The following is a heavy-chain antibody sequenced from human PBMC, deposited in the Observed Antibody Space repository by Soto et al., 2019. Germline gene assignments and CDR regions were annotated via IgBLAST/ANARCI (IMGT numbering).Heavy chain of an antibody. Sequence: QVQLQESGPGLVKPSQTLSLTCTVSGGSVSSGGYYWSWIRQHPGKGLEWIGYIYYSGNTFYNPSLKGRVTISVDTSKNQFSLKLSSVTAADTAVYYCARKKGYSYGPHYFDYWGQGTRVTVSS. CDR3: ARKKGYSYGPHYFDY. V-gene: IGHV4-31*03. J-gene: IGHJ4*02. CDR2: IYYSGNT. CDR1: GGSVSSGGYY. D-gene: IGHD5-18*01.